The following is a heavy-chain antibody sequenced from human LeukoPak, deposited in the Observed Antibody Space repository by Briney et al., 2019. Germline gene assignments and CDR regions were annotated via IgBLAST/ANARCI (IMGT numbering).Heavy chain of an antibody. CDR2: INHSGST. J-gene: IGHJ4*02. Sequence: PGGSLRLSCAASGFTVSSNYMSWVRQAPGKGLEWIGEINHSGSTSYNPSLKSRVTISVDTSKNQLSLKLRSVTAADTAVYYCARDKQPGDYWGQGTLVTVSS. CDR1: GFTVSSNY. D-gene: IGHD6-13*01. V-gene: IGHV4-34*01. CDR3: ARDKQPGDY.